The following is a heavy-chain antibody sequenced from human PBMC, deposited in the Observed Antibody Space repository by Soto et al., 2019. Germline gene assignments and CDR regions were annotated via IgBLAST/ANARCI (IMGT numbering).Heavy chain of an antibody. CDR1: GGSFSGYY. J-gene: IGHJ6*02. CDR3: ARGSTTVTKYYYYYYGMDV. D-gene: IGHD4-17*01. V-gene: IGHV4-34*01. Sequence: SETLSLTCAVYGGSFSGYYWSWIRQPPGKGLEWIGEINHSGSTNYNPSLKSRVTISVDTSKNQFSLKLSSVTAADTAVYYCARGSTTVTKYYYYYYGMDVWGQGTTVTVSS. CDR2: INHSGST.